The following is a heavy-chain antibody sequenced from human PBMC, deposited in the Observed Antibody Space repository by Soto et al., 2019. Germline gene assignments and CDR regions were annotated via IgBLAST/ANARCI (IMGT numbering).Heavy chain of an antibody. CDR3: ARMETFGSLNWFDP. J-gene: IGHJ5*02. D-gene: IGHD3-16*01. V-gene: IGHV1-18*04. CDR2: ISAYNGNT. Sequence: TSVKVTCKASVYTFTSYGISWVRQAPGQGLEWMGWISAYNGNTNYAQKLQGRVTMTTDTSTSTAYMELRSLRSDDTAIYYCARMETFGSLNWFDPWGQGTLVTVSS. CDR1: VYTFTSYG.